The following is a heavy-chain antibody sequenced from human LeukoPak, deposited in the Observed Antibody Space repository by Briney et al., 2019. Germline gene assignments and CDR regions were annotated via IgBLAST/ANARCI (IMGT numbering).Heavy chain of an antibody. CDR2: INSEGSRT. Sequence: PGRSLRLSCAASGFTFSSYWMHWVRQAPGKGLVWVSRINSEGSRTTYADSVKGRFTISRDNAKNTLYLQMSSLRVEDTAVYYCARPREVAGDGGGDAFDIWGQGTMVTVSS. D-gene: IGHD6-19*01. J-gene: IGHJ3*02. CDR3: ARPREVAGDGGGDAFDI. CDR1: GFTFSSYW. V-gene: IGHV3-74*01.